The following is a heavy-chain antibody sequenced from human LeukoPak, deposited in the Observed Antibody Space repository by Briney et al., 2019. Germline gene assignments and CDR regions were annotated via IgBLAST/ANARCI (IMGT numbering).Heavy chain of an antibody. CDR1: GFTFSSFS. V-gene: IGHV3-21*04. J-gene: IGHJ4*02. Sequence: GGSLRLSCAASGFTFSSFSMSWVRQAPGKGLEWVSSISTSSIYIYYADSVKGRFTISRDNSKNTLYLQMNSLRAEDTAVYYCAKDRRAGSYDYWGQGTLVTVSS. D-gene: IGHD3-10*01. CDR2: ISTSSIYI. CDR3: AKDRRAGSYDY.